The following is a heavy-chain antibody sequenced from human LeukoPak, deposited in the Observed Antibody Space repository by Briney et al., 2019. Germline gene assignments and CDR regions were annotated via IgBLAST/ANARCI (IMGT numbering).Heavy chain of an antibody. CDR1: GFTFSIYS. J-gene: IGHJ4*02. CDR2: ITSDRRTI. V-gene: IGHV3-48*01. Sequence: GGSLRLSCAASGFTFSIYSMNWVRQAPGKGLEWVSYITSDRRTISYANPVKGRFTISRDNDKRLLYLQMDSLRAGDTAIYYCARSTSGTFDYWGQGMLVTVSS. CDR3: ARSTSGTFDY. D-gene: IGHD6-13*01.